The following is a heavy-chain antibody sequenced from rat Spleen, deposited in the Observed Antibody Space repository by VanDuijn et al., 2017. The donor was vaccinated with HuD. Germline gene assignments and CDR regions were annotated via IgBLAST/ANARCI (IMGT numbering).Heavy chain of an antibody. D-gene: IGHD3-8*01. Sequence: QVQLKESGPGLVQPSQTLSLSCTVAGFSLTDYNVHWVRQPPGKGLEWMGVIWNTGGTRYNSALKSRLSISRDTSKNQVFLKMNSLQTDDTGTYYCTRDQYSFDSWGQGVMVTVSS. V-gene: IGHV2-41*01. J-gene: IGHJ2*01. CDR3: TRDQYSFDS. CDR2: IWNTGGT. CDR1: GFSLTDYN.